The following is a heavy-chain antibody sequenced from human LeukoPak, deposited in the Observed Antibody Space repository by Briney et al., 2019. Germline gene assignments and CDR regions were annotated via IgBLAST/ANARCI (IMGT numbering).Heavy chain of an antibody. CDR2: ISYDGSNK. CDR1: GGSISSR. CDR3: AKDVLGGYSYGPSSY. J-gene: IGHJ4*02. V-gene: IGHV3-30*18. D-gene: IGHD5-18*01. Sequence: LSLTCTVSGGSISSRSYYWAWVRQPPGKGLEWVAVISYDGSNKYYADSVKGRFTISRDNSKNTLYLQMNSLRAEDTAVYYCAKDVLGGYSYGPSSYWGQGTLVTVSS.